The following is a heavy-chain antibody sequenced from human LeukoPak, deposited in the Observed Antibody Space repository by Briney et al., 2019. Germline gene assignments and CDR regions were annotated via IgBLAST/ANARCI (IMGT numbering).Heavy chain of an antibody. CDR3: ARDNGMTSGWYAGRIDYYYGMDV. Sequence: ETLSLTCTVSGGSISSYYWSWVRQAPGKGLEWVSYISSDGGTIYYADSVRGRFTISRDNAKNSLYLQMNSLRDEDTAVYYCARDNGMTSGWYAGRIDYYYGMDVWGQGTTVTVSS. CDR1: GGSISSYY. V-gene: IGHV3-48*02. CDR2: ISSDGGTI. J-gene: IGHJ6*02. D-gene: IGHD6-19*01.